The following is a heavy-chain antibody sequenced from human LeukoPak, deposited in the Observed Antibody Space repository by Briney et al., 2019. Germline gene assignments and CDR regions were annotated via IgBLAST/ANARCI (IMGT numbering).Heavy chain of an antibody. V-gene: IGHV3-7*01. CDR3: ARDRGSQSMDV. CDR1: GFSFSNYW. J-gene: IGHJ6*02. D-gene: IGHD5-12*01. CDR2: IKQDGSEK. Sequence: PGGSLRLSCAAYGFSFSNYWMSWVRQAPGKGLEWVANIKQDGSEKNYLDSVKGRVTISRDNAKNSLYLQMNSLRVEDTAVYYCARDRGSQSMDVWGQGTTVTVSS.